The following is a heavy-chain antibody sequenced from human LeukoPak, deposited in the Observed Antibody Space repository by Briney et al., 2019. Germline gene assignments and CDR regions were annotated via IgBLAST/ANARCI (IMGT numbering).Heavy chain of an antibody. CDR2: ISSSSSYI. J-gene: IGHJ4*02. D-gene: IGHD6-6*01. CDR1: GFTFSSYA. V-gene: IGHV3-21*01. Sequence: PGGSLRLSCAASGFTFSSYAMSWVRQAPGKGLEGVSSISSSSSYIYYADSVKGRFTISRDNAKNSLYLQMNSLRAEDTAVYYCARVREYSSSSSPYWGQGTLVTVSS. CDR3: ARVREYSSSSSPY.